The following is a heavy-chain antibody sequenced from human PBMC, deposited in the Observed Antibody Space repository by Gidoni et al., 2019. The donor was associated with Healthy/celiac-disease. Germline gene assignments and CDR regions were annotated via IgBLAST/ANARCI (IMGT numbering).Heavy chain of an antibody. CDR3: AKDMGGEQQLPHSSLGMDV. D-gene: IGHD6-13*01. Sequence: EVQLVESEGGLVQPGRSLRVSCAASGFTFDDYAMDWVRQAPGKGLEWVSGISWNRGSIGYADSVKGRFTISRDNAKNSLYLQMNSQRAEDTALYYCAKDMGGEQQLPHSSLGMDVWGQGTTVTVSS. J-gene: IGHJ6*02. CDR1: GFTFDDYA. V-gene: IGHV3-9*01. CDR2: ISWNRGSI.